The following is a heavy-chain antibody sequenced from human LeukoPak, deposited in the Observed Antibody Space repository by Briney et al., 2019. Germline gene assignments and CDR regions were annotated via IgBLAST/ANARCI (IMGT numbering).Heavy chain of an antibody. J-gene: IGHJ4*02. CDR2: IYWDDDK. Sequence: SGPTLVNPTQTLTLTCTFSGFSLTTSGVGVGWIRQPPGKALEWLALIYWDDDKRYSPSLETRLTITKDTSKNQVVLIMTNMDPVDTATYYCAHRRNGWFGEPYFDYWGQGTLVTVSS. CDR3: AHRRNGWFGEPYFDY. D-gene: IGHD3-10*01. V-gene: IGHV2-5*02. CDR1: GFSLTTSGVG.